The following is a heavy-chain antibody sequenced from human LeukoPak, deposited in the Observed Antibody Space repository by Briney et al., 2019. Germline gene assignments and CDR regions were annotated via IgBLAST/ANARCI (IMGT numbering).Heavy chain of an antibody. CDR1: GFSFSSYW. CDR2: IKQHEGEK. V-gene: IGHV3-7*04. J-gene: IGHJ3*02. Sequence: PGGSLRLSCAASGFSFSSYWMSWLRPAPGKGLEWVVSIKQHEGEKYYVDSVKGRFTISRDNAKNSQYLQRNSLRAEDTAVYYCARDRAEDAFDIWGQGTMVTVSS. D-gene: IGHD5-24*01. CDR3: ARDRAEDAFDI.